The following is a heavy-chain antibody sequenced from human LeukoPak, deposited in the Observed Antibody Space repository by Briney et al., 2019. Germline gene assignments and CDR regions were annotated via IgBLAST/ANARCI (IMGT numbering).Heavy chain of an antibody. CDR1: GFTFSSYA. V-gene: IGHV3-30-3*01. D-gene: IGHD3-16*01. J-gene: IGHJ4*02. CDR2: ISSDGSNK. Sequence: GTSLRLSCAASGFTFSSYALHWVRQAPGKGLEWVAVISSDGSNKYYADSVNGRFTISRDNSNNTLFLQMNSLRVEDTAVYYCARGRGSSAYTPGDYWGQGTLVTVSS. CDR3: ARGRGSSAYTPGDY.